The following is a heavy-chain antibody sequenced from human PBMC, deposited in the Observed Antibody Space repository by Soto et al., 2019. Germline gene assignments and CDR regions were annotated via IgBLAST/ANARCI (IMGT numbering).Heavy chain of an antibody. D-gene: IGHD4-4*01. V-gene: IGHV4-59*01. CDR1: GGSMSSNY. CDR3: VSYRGAFYFDH. Sequence: SETLSLTCTVSGGSMSSNYWSWIRQSPAKGLEWIGFVYYGGTNYNPSFESRVTMSVDTPKKQFSLELTDVTAADTAVYYCVSYRGAFYFDHWGQGTLVTVSS. CDR2: VYYGGT. J-gene: IGHJ4*02.